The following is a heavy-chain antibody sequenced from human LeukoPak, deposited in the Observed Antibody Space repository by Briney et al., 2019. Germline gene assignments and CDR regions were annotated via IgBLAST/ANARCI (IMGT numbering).Heavy chain of an antibody. Sequence: SGTLSLTCAVSGGSTSSRNRWSWVRQPPGKGLEWIGEIYHSGSTNYNPSLKTRVTISVDKSKNQFSLKLSSVTAADTAVYYCARASHDYGDYSHFDYWGQGTLVTVSS. CDR1: GGSTSSRNR. V-gene: IGHV4-4*02. CDR2: IYHSGST. D-gene: IGHD4-17*01. CDR3: ARASHDYGDYSHFDY. J-gene: IGHJ4*02.